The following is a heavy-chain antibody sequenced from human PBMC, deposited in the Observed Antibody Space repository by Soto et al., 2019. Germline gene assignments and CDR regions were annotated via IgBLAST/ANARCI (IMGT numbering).Heavy chain of an antibody. J-gene: IGHJ4*02. CDR2: IKSKTDGGTT. V-gene: IGHV3-15*01. Sequence: EVQLVESGGGLVKPGGSLRLSCAASGFTFSNAWMSWVRQAPGKGLEWVGRIKSKTDGGTTDYAAPVKGRFTISRDDSKNTLYLQMNSLKTEDTAVYYCTTESTVTTHFDYWGQGTLVTVSS. CDR3: TTESTVTTHFDY. D-gene: IGHD4-4*01. CDR1: GFTFSNAW.